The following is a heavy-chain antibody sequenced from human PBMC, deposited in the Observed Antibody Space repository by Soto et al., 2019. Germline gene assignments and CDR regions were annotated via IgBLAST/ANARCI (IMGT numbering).Heavy chain of an antibody. CDR1: GYTFTSYG. Sequence: ASVKVSCKASGYTFTSYGISWVRQAPGQGLEWMGWISAYNGNTNYAQKLQGRVTMTTDTSTSTAYMELRSLRSDDTAVYYCAREVGNYDFLSGYYNPHYYYGMDVWGQGTTVSVSS. J-gene: IGHJ6*02. CDR3: AREVGNYDFLSGYYNPHYYYGMDV. V-gene: IGHV1-18*04. D-gene: IGHD3-3*01. CDR2: ISAYNGNT.